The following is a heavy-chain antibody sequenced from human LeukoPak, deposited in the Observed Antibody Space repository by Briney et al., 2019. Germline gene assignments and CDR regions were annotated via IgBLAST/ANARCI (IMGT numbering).Heavy chain of an antibody. Sequence: SVTLSLTCTVSSCSISSYYWIWMPQPPGKGREGIGYIYYSGSTNYAPSLKSRVTISVDTSKNQVSLKLSSVTAADTAVYYCARDGIAGYYYGMDVWGQGTTVIVSS. J-gene: IGHJ6*02. CDR1: SCSISSYY. CDR3: ARDGIAGYYYGMDV. CDR2: IYYSGST. D-gene: IGHD1-14*01. V-gene: IGHV4-59*01.